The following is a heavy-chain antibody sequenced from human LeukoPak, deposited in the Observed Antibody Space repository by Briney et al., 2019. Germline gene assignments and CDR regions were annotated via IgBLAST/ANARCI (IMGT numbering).Heavy chain of an antibody. D-gene: IGHD3-22*01. CDR2: MYLSGTT. CDR1: GDSINSLDL. Sequence: SETLSLTCTVPGDSINSLDLWSWVRQPPGKGLEWVGEMYLSGTTHSNPSVKSRVTISIDKSKNQFFLNLSSVTAADTAVYYCAGLVGRYSSGLYYYYFDYWGQGTLVTVSS. J-gene: IGHJ4*02. V-gene: IGHV4-4*02. CDR3: AGLVGRYSSGLYYYYFDY.